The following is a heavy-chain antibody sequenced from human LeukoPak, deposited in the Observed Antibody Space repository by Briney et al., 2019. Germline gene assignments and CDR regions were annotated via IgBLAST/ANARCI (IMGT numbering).Heavy chain of an antibody. CDR1: GLTHRGRR. V-gene: IGHV3-7*01. J-gene: IGHJ4*02. Sequence: GGSLRHSCPATGLTHRGRRMNALGQAPGKGLEWVANINQDGSVKYYVDSVEGRFTISRDNAGASLYLDMHSLRAEDTAIYYCGIWTSSNYWGQGTLVTVSS. CDR3: GIWTSSNY. D-gene: IGHD1-1*01. CDR2: INQDGSVK.